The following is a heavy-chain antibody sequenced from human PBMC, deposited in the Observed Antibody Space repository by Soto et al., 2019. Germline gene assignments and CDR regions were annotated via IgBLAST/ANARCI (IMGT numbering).Heavy chain of an antibody. V-gene: IGHV4-34*01. CDR3: ARGEVDTANYYYGMDV. CDR2: INHSGST. CDR1: GGSFSGYY. Sequence: PSETLSLTCAVYGGSFSGYYWSWIRQPPGKGLEWIGEINHSGSTNYNPSLKSRVTISVDTSKNQFSLKLSSVTAADTAVYYCARGEVDTANYYYGMDVWGQGTTVTVSS. J-gene: IGHJ6*02. D-gene: IGHD5-18*01.